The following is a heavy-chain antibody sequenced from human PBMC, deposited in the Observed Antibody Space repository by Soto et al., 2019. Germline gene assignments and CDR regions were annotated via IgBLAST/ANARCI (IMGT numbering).Heavy chain of an antibody. J-gene: IGHJ4*02. V-gene: IGHV3-23*01. D-gene: IGHD6-25*01. Sequence: LRLSCAASGFTFSSYAMSWVRQAPGKGLEWVSAISGSGGSTYYADSVKGRFTISRDNSKNTLYLQMNSLRAEDTAVYYCAKQSGSHLKYYFDYWGQGTLVTVSS. CDR1: GFTFSSYA. CDR2: ISGSGGST. CDR3: AKQSGSHLKYYFDY.